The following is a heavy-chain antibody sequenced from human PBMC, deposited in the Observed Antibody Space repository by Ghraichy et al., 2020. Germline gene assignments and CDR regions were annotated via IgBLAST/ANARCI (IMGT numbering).Heavy chain of an antibody. CDR3: AKDIVGATGDAFDI. CDR1: GFTFSSYA. CDR2: ISGSGGST. D-gene: IGHD1-26*01. J-gene: IGHJ3*02. Sequence: LSLTCAASGFTFSSYAMSWVRQAPGKGLEWVSAISGSGGSTYYADSVKGRFTISRDNSKNTLYLQMNSLRAEDTAVYYCAKDIVGATGDAFDIWGQGTMVTVSS. V-gene: IGHV3-23*01.